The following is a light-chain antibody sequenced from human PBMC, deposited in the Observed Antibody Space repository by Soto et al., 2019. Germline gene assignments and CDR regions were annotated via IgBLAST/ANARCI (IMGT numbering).Light chain of an antibody. CDR1: QSVSSSY. V-gene: IGKV3D-20*02. Sequence: DIVLTQSPGTLSLSPGERATLSCRASQSVSSSYLAWYQQKPGQAPRLLIYGPSNRATGIPDRFSGSGSATDFTLTISRLEPEDFAVYYCQQRTDRPPWTFGQGTK. J-gene: IGKJ1*01. CDR2: GPS. CDR3: QQRTDRPPWT.